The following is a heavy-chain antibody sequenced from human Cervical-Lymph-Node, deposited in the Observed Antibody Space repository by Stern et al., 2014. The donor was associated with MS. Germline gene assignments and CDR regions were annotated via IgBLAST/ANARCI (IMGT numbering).Heavy chain of an antibody. Sequence: VQLVESGGGVVQPGRSLRLSCAAYGFTLSSYALHWVRQAPGKGLAWVAVISYDGSDKYYANSVKGRFTISRDNSKNTLDLQMNSLRPEDTAVYYCARVWTTFSVHYYYGMDVWGQGTTVTVSS. J-gene: IGHJ6*02. CDR1: GFTLSSYA. V-gene: IGHV3-30*01. CDR3: ARVWTTFSVHYYYGMDV. CDR2: ISYDGSDK. D-gene: IGHD2/OR15-2a*01.